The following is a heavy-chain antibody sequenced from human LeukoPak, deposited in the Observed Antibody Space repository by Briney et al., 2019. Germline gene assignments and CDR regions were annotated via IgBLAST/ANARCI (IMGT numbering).Heavy chain of an antibody. CDR2: IYYSGST. Sequence: SETLSLTCTVSGGSISSYYWSWIRQPPGKGLEWIGYIYYSGSTNYNPSLKSRVTISVDTFKNQFSLKLSSVTAADTAVYYCARGYGDFNFDSWGQGTLVTVSS. CDR3: ARGYGDFNFDS. J-gene: IGHJ4*02. CDR1: GGSISSYY. D-gene: IGHD4-17*01. V-gene: IGHV4-59*01.